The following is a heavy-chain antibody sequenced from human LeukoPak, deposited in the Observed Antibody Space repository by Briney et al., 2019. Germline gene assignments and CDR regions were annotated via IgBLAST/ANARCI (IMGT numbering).Heavy chain of an antibody. J-gene: IGHJ3*02. V-gene: IGHV3-23*01. D-gene: IGHD6-6*01. CDR2: ISGSGGNT. Sequence: GGSLRLSCAASGFTFSSYWMTWVRQAPGKGLEWVSAISGSGGNTFYGDSVMGRFTISRDNSRNTLYLQMNNLRADDTAVYYCARDLGPHRSSPNSGAFDIWGQGTMVTVSS. CDR1: GFTFSSYW. CDR3: ARDLGPHRSSPNSGAFDI.